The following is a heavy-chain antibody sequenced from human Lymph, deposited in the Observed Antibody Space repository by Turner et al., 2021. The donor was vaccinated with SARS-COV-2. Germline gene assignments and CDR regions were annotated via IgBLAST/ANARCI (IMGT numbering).Heavy chain of an antibody. D-gene: IGHD1-26*01. CDR3: ARRHSGNYDAFDI. J-gene: IGHJ3*02. Sequence: QVQLLQSGAEVKKPGSSVTVSCKASGGTFSTYVISWVRQAPGQGLEWMGGIIPSLGIANYEQKYQGRVTITADKSTSTAYMELSSMRAEDTAVYHCARRHSGNYDAFDIWGQGTMVTVSS. CDR1: GGTFSTYV. V-gene: IGHV1-69*10. CDR2: IIPSLGIA.